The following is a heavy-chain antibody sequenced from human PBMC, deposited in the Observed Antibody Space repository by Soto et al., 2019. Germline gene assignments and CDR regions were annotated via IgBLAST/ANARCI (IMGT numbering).Heavy chain of an antibody. CDR2: ISSSSSYI. CDR1: GFTFSSYS. J-gene: IGHJ3*02. V-gene: IGHV3-21*01. D-gene: IGHD6-13*01. CDR3: ARGGIAAAGSDAFDI. Sequence: PGGSLRLACAASGFTFSSYSMNWVRQAPGKGLEWVSSISSSSSYIYYADSVKGRFTISRDNAKNSLYLQMNSLRAEDTAVYYCARGGIAAAGSDAFDIWGQRTMVTVSS.